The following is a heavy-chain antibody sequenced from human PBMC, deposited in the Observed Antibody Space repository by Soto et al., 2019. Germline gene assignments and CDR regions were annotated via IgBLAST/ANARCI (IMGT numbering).Heavy chain of an antibody. D-gene: IGHD6-13*01. J-gene: IGHJ4*02. CDR3: ARARATIAAAAIFDC. CDR2: VYRTGST. V-gene: IGHV4-4*02. CDR1: GGSISTSNW. Sequence: SETLSLTCAVSGGSISTSNWWSWVRQPPGKGLEWIGEVYRTGSTNYNPFLESRLTISVDKSKNQFSLKLTSVTAADTAVHYCARARATIAAAAIFDCWGQGTLVNVS.